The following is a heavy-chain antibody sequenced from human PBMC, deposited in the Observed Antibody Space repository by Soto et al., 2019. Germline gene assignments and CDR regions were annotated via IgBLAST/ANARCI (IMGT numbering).Heavy chain of an antibody. CDR3: TTDEFWSGSKFDY. D-gene: IGHD3-3*01. Sequence: GGSLRLSCAASGFTFRNAWMSWVRQAPGKGLEWVGRIKSKTDGETTDYAAAVKGRFTISRDDSKITVSLQMNSLKMEDTAVYYCTTDEFWSGSKFDYWGQGTVVTVSS. CDR1: GFTFRNAW. CDR2: IKSKTDGETT. V-gene: IGHV3-15*01. J-gene: IGHJ4*02.